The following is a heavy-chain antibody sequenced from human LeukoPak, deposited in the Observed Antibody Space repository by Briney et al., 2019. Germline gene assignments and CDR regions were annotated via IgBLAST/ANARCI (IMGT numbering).Heavy chain of an antibody. CDR2: IYTSGST. CDR1: GGSFSGYY. CDR3: AREDFGGLFAYYYYYYMDV. Sequence: SETLSLTCAVYGGSFSGYYWSWLRQPAGKGLEWIGRIYTSGSTNYNPSLKSRVTMSVDTSKNQFSLKLSSVTAADTAVYYCAREDFGGLFAYYYYYYMDVWGKGTTVTISS. J-gene: IGHJ6*03. D-gene: IGHD3-10*01. V-gene: IGHV4-59*10.